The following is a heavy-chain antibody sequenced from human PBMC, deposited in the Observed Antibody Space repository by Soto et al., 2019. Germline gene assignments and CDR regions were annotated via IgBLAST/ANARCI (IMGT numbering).Heavy chain of an antibody. CDR1: GGSISNGDYF. V-gene: IGHV4-30-4*01. CDR3: AGGAGGSTWFDY. D-gene: IGHD6-13*01. J-gene: IGHJ4*02. Sequence: QVQLQESGPGQVKPSQTLSLTCTVSGGSISNGDYFWNWIRQPPGKGLEWIGYIYYSGSTYYNPSLKIRVTISVDMSKNHFSLKLTSVTAADTAVYYCAGGAGGSTWFDYWGQGTLVTVSS. CDR2: IYYSGST.